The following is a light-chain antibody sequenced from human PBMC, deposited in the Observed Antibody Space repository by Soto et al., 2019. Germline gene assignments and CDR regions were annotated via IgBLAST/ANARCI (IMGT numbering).Light chain of an antibody. V-gene: IGKV1-5*01. Sequence: DIQMTQSPSTLSASVGDRVTITCRASQSISSWLAWYQQKPGKAPKLLIYDASSLASGVPSRFSGSGSVTEFTLTNSSLHHDDFATYYCQQYNSYLLTCGGGTKVEIK. CDR3: QQYNSYLLT. J-gene: IGKJ4*01. CDR1: QSISSW. CDR2: DAS.